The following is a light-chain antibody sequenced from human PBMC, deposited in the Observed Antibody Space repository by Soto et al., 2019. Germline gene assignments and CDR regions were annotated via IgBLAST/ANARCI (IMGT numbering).Light chain of an antibody. Sequence: QSALTQPASVSGSPGQSVTISCTGTSSDIGGYNYVSWYQQLPGKAPKLIISEVSKRPSGVSKRFSGSKSANTASLTISGLQAADEGDYYCAAWDDSLGGFYVFGTGTKLTVL. V-gene: IGLV2-14*01. CDR1: SSDIGGYNY. CDR2: EVS. CDR3: AAWDDSLGGFYV. J-gene: IGLJ1*01.